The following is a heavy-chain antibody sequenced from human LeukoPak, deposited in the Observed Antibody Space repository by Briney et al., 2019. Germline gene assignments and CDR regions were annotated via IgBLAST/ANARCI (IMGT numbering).Heavy chain of an antibody. CDR3: ARQIYDSSGYWDY. D-gene: IGHD3-22*01. CDR1: GGSISSSSYY. V-gene: IGHV4-39*01. CDR2: LDYIVST. Sequence: PSETLSLTCTVSGGSISSSSYYWGWIRQPPEKGLEWIGSLDYIVSTYLNPSLKSRVTISGDTSKNQFSLKLSSVTAADTAVYYCARQIYDSSGYWDYWGQGTLVTVSS. J-gene: IGHJ4*02.